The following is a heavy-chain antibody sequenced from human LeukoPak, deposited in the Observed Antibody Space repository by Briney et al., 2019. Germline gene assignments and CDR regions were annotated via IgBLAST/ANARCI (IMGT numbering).Heavy chain of an antibody. V-gene: IGHV1-69*13. CDR2: IIPIFGTA. CDR1: GGTFSSYA. Sequence: SVKVTCKASGGTFSSYAISWVRQAPGQGLEWMGGIIPIFGTANYAQKFQGRVTITADESTSTAYMELSSLRSEDTAVYYCAKSVAASYYYMDVWGKGTTVTVSS. J-gene: IGHJ6*03. CDR3: AKSVAASYYYMDV. D-gene: IGHD4-23*01.